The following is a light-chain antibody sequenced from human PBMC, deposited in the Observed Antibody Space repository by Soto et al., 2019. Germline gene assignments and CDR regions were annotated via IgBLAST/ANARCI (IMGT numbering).Light chain of an antibody. V-gene: IGKV1-12*01. Sequence: DLQMTQSPSSVSASVGDRVTISCRATQTLSNWVAWYQQQPGEPPKLLIFHASNLLSGVPSRFSGSGSGTDFPLSISSGQPEDFAIYYCQQANSFPPAFAQGTKRETK. CDR3: QQANSFPPA. CDR2: HAS. J-gene: IGKJ2*01. CDR1: QTLSNW.